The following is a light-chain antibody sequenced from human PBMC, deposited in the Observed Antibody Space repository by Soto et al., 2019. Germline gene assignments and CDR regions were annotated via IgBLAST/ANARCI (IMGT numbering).Light chain of an antibody. Sequence: DIPMTQSPSSLSASVGDRVTITCRASQSISIYLNWYQQKPGKATKLLIYAASSLQSGVPSRFSGSGSGTDFTLTISSLQPEDFATYYCQQSYSTPYTFGQGPKLEIK. CDR1: QSISIY. CDR2: AAS. J-gene: IGKJ2*01. CDR3: QQSYSTPYT. V-gene: IGKV1-39*01.